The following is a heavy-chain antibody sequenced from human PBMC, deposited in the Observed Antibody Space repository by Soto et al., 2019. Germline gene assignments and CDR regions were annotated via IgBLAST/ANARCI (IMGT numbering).Heavy chain of an antibody. V-gene: IGHV4-30-4*01. CDR3: ARDSSRLPMDAFDI. D-gene: IGHD2-2*01. Sequence: PSETLSLTCTVSGGSISSGDYYWSWIRQPPGKGLEWIGYIYYSGSTYYNPSLKSRVTISVDTSKNQFSLKLSSVTAADTAVYYCARDSSRLPMDAFDIWGQGTMVTVS. CDR2: IYYSGST. CDR1: GGSISSGDYY. J-gene: IGHJ3*02.